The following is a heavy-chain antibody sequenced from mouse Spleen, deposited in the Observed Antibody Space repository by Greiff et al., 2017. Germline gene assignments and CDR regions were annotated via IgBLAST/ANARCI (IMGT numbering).Heavy chain of an antibody. Sequence: EVQLQQSGPELVKPGASVKISCKASGYSFTGYYMNWVKQSPEKSLEWIGEINPSTGGTTYNQKFKAKATLTVDKSSSTAYMQLKSLTSEDSAVYYCARSNWFDYWGQGTTLTVSS. CDR2: INPSTGGT. V-gene: IGHV1-42*01. CDR1: GYSFTGYY. CDR3: ARSNWFDY. D-gene: IGHD4-1*01. J-gene: IGHJ2*01.